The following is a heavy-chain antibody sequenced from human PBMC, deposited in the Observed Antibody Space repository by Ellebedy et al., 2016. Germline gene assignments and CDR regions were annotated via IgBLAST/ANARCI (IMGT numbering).Heavy chain of an antibody. Sequence: GGSLRLSCVASGFTFTTYAMAWVRQAPGKGLEWLSTISRSGNTTYYADSVKGRFTISRDNSKNTLYLQMNSLRAEDTAVYYCARGVGSGWFDPWGQGTLVTVSS. V-gene: IGHV3-23*01. CDR2: ISRSGNTT. D-gene: IGHD2-15*01. CDR3: ARGVGSGWFDP. J-gene: IGHJ5*02. CDR1: GFTFTTYA.